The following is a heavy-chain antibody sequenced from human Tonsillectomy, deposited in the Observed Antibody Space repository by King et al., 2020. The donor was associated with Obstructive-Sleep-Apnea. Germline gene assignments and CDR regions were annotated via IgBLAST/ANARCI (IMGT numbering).Heavy chain of an antibody. J-gene: IGHJ4*02. CDR1: GFIFSTYN. V-gene: IGHV3-21*01. CDR2: IGGTTSYI. CDR3: TRPCGNDYGDFGN. D-gene: IGHD4-17*01. Sequence: HLVQSGGRLVKPGGSLRLSCAASGFIFSTYNMHWVRQAPGKGLEWVSSIGGTTSYIYYADSVKGRFTISRDNAKNSLYLEMNNLRAEDTAIYYCTRPCGNDYGDFGNWGQGTLVTVSS.